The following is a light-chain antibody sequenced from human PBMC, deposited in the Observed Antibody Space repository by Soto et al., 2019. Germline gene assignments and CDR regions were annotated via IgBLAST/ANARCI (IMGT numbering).Light chain of an antibody. CDR2: ATS. V-gene: IGKV3-20*01. J-gene: IGKJ2*01. CDR3: QQYDTSPPMYT. CDR1: QSVDSTY. Sequence: EIVLTQSPGTLSLSPGERATLSGRASQSVDSTYLAWYQQKPDQSPRLLIYATSTRAAGMPDRFSGSGSGTDFTLTISRLEPDDVAGYYCQQYDTSPPMYTFCQGTKVEIK.